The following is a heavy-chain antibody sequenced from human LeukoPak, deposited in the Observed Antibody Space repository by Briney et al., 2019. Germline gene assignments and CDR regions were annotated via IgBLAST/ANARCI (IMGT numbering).Heavy chain of an antibody. CDR1: GFTFSSYG. Sequence: QPGRSLRLSCAASGFTFSSYGMHWVGQAPGKGLEWVAVIWYDGSNKYYADSVKGRFTISRDNSKNTLYLQMNSLRAEDTAVYYCARDAAGFDYWGQGTLVTVSS. V-gene: IGHV3-33*01. CDR2: IWYDGSNK. D-gene: IGHD6-13*01. CDR3: ARDAAGFDY. J-gene: IGHJ4*02.